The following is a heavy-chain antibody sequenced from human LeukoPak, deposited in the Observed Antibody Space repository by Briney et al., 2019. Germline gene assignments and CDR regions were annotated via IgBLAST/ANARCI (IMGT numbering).Heavy chain of an antibody. CDR2: ISWNSGSI. CDR3: AKGGITIFGAQFDP. Sequence: GGSLRLSCAASGFTFDDYAMHWVRQAPGKGLEWVSGISWNSGSIGYADSVKGRFTISRDNAKNSLYLQMNSLRAEDMALYYCAKGGITIFGAQFDPWGQGTLVTVSS. J-gene: IGHJ5*02. CDR1: GFTFDDYA. V-gene: IGHV3-9*03. D-gene: IGHD3-3*01.